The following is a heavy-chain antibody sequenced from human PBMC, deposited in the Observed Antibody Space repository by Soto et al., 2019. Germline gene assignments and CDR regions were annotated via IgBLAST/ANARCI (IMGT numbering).Heavy chain of an antibody. D-gene: IGHD5-12*01. CDR2: RWYDGSNK. CDR3: ARDLRGDGYNLGYY. Sequence: QVQLVESGGGVVQPGRSLRLSCAASGFTFSSYGMHWVRQAPGKGLEWVAVRWYDGSNKYYADSVKGRFTISSDNSKNTLYLQMNSLRAEDTAVYYCARDLRGDGYNLGYYWGQGTLVTVSS. J-gene: IGHJ4*02. CDR1: GFTFSSYG. V-gene: IGHV3-33*01.